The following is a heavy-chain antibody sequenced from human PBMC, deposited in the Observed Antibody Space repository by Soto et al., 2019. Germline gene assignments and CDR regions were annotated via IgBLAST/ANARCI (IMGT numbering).Heavy chain of an antibody. D-gene: IGHD3-3*01. V-gene: IGHV5-10-1*01. J-gene: IGHJ6*02. Sequence: GESLKISCKGSGYSFTSYWISWVRQVPGKGLEWMGRIDPSDSYTNYSPSFQGHVTISADKSISTAYLQWSSLKASDTAMYYCASTFWSGYYISPPYYYYGMDVWGQGTTVTVSS. CDR2: IDPSDSYT. CDR3: ASTFWSGYYISPPYYYYGMDV. CDR1: GYSFTSYW.